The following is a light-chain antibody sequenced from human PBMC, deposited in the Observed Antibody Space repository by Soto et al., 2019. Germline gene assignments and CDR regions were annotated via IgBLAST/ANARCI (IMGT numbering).Light chain of an antibody. Sequence: EIVLTQSPATLSLPPGARATLSCRASQSVSSYLAWYQQKPGQAPRLLISDASNRATGIPARFSGSGSGTDFTLTISRLEPDDFAVYYCQQRANWSLYSFGQGTKLEIK. CDR3: QQRANWSLYS. CDR2: DAS. CDR1: QSVSSY. J-gene: IGKJ2*01. V-gene: IGKV3-11*01.